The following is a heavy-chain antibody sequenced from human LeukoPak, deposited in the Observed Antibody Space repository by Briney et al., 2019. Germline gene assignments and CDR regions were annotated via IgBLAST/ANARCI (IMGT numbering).Heavy chain of an antibody. J-gene: IGHJ4*02. CDR2: IYYSGST. D-gene: IGHD3-22*01. CDR1: GGSISSSSYD. V-gene: IGHV4-39*01. CDR3: ASGDSSGYAIDY. Sequence: PSETLSLTCTVSGGSISSSSYDWGGIRQPPGKGLEWIGNIYYSGSTYYNPSLKSRVTISVDSSKNQFSLKLSSVTAADTAVYYCASGDSSGYAIDYWGQGTLVTVSS.